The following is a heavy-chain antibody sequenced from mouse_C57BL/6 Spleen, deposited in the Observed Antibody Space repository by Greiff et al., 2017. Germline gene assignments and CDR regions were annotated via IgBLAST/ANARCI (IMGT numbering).Heavy chain of an antibody. CDR3: ASGDYDGAWFAY. J-gene: IGHJ3*01. Sequence: VQLQQSGPELVKPGASVKISCKASGYSFTGYYMNWVKQSPEKSLEWIGEINPSTGGTTYNQKFKAKATLTVDKSSSTAYMQLKSLTSEDSAVYYCASGDYDGAWFAYWGQGTLVTVSA. CDR1: GYSFTGYY. V-gene: IGHV1-42*01. D-gene: IGHD2-4*01. CDR2: INPSTGGT.